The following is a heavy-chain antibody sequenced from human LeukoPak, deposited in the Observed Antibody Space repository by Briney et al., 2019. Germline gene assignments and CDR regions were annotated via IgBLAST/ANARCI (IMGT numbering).Heavy chain of an antibody. CDR3: ARSPTFGVVPFYYMDV. CDR1: GGSISSGSYY. D-gene: IGHD3-3*01. V-gene: IGHV4-61*02. Sequence: SETLSLTCTVSGGSISSGSYYWSWIRQPAGKGLEWIGRIYTSGSTNYNPSLKSRVTISVDTSKNQFSLKLSSVTAADTAVYYCARSPTFGVVPFYYMDVWGKGTTVTVSS. J-gene: IGHJ6*03. CDR2: IYTSGST.